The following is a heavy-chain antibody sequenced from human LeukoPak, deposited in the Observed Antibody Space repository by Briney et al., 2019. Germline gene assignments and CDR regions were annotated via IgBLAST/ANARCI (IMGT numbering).Heavy chain of an antibody. V-gene: IGHV3-53*01. CDR2: IYSGGST. Sequence: GGSLRLSCAASGFTVSSNYMSWVRQAPGKGLEWVSVIYSGGSTYYADSVKGRFTISRDNSKNTLYLQMNSLRAEDTAVYYCASSIAVAGIDYWGQGTLVTVSS. D-gene: IGHD6-19*01. CDR3: ASSIAVAGIDY. CDR1: GFTVSSNY. J-gene: IGHJ4*02.